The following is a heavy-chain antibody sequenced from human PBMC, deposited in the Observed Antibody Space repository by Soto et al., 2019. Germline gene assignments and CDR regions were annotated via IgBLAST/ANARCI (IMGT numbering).Heavy chain of an antibody. D-gene: IGHD2-21*02. CDR2: INPNSGGT. Sequence: ASVKGSCKASGYTFTGYYMHCVRQAPGQGLEWMGWINPNSGGTNYAQKFQGWVTMTRDTSISTAYMELSRLRSDDTAVYYCARSIVVVTALDYWGQGTLVTVSS. J-gene: IGHJ4*02. CDR1: GYTFTGYY. CDR3: ARSIVVVTALDY. V-gene: IGHV1-2*04.